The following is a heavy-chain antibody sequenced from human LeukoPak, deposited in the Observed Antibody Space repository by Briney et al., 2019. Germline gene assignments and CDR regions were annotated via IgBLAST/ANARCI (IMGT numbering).Heavy chain of an antibody. CDR3: ARLYYDILTGSDGYGMDV. CDR1: GFTFSSYA. Sequence: PGGSLGLSCAASGFTFSSYAMHWVRQAPGKGLEWVAVISYDGSNKYYADSVKGRFTISRDNSKNTLYLQMNSLRAEDTAVYYCARLYYDILTGSDGYGMDVWGQGTTVTVSS. J-gene: IGHJ6*02. V-gene: IGHV3-30-3*01. CDR2: ISYDGSNK. D-gene: IGHD3-9*01.